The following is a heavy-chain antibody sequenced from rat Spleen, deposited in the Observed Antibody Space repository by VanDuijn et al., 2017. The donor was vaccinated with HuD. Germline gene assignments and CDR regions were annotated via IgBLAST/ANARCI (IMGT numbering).Heavy chain of an antibody. J-gene: IGHJ3*01. CDR1: GFTFSNFD. CDR3: VSQDTSGYANWFAY. D-gene: IGHD4-3*01. CDR2: ISPSGVT. V-gene: IGHV5-25*01. Sequence: EVQLVESGGGLVQPGRSLKLSCEASGFTFSNFDMAWVRQAPTKGLEWVTSISPSGVTYYRDSVKGRFTVSRENAKSTLYLLMDSLRSEDTATYYCVSQDTSGYANWFAYWGQGTLGTVSS.